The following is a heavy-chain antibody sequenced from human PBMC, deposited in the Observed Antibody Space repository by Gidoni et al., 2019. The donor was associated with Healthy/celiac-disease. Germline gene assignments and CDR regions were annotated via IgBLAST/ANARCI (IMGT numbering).Heavy chain of an antibody. CDR3: ARDLSGDYVNYFDY. J-gene: IGHJ4*02. Sequence: EVQLVESGGGLVQPGGSLRLSCAASGFTFRSYGMNWVRQAPGKGLEWVSYISGSSSTIYYADSVKGRFTISRDNAKNSLYLQMNSLRDEDTAVYYCARDLSGDYVNYFDYWGQGTLVTVSS. D-gene: IGHD4-17*01. CDR1: GFTFRSYG. CDR2: ISGSSSTI. V-gene: IGHV3-48*02.